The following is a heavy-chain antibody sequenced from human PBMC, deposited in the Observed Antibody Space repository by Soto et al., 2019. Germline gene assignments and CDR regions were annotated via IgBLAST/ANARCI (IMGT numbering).Heavy chain of an antibody. CDR1: GYTFTSYV. CDR2: INAGNGNT. Sequence: QVQLVQSGAEVKKPGASVKVSCKASGYTFTSYVMHWVRQAPGQRLEWMGWINAGNGNTKYSQKFQARVTITRDTSASTAYMERSSLRSEDTAVYYCARVGGPTKYYDDGMDVWGQGTTVTVSS. J-gene: IGHJ6*02. V-gene: IGHV1-3*01. CDR3: ARVGGPTKYYDDGMDV. D-gene: IGHD2-15*01.